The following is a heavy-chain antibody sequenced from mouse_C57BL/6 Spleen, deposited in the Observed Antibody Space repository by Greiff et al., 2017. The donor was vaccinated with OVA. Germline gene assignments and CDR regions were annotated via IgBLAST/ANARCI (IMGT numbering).Heavy chain of an antibody. CDR1: GYAFSSYW. CDR3: ARGAFITTVVVDY. V-gene: IGHV1-80*01. CDR2: IYPGDGDT. Sequence: QVQLQQSGAELVKPGASVKISCKASGYAFSSYWMNWVKQRPGKGLEWIGQIYPGDGDTNYNGKFKGKATLTADKSSSTAYMQLSSLTSEDSAVYVCARGAFITTVVVDYWGQAPLSQSPQ. J-gene: IGHJ2*01. D-gene: IGHD1-1*01.